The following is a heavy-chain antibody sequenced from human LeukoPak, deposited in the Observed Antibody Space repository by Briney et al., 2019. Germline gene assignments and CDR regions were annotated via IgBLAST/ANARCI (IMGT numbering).Heavy chain of an antibody. V-gene: IGHV3-48*03. D-gene: IGHD2-2*02. CDR1: GFTFSSYE. J-gene: IGHJ6*04. CDR2: ISSSGSTI. Sequence: GGSLRLSCAASGFTFSSYEMNWVRQAPGKGLEWVSYISSSGSTIYYTDSVKGRFTISRDNAKNSLYLQMNSLRAEDTAVYYCARDLGYCTSTSCYSLYGMDVWGKGTTVTVSS. CDR3: ARDLGYCTSTSCYSLYGMDV.